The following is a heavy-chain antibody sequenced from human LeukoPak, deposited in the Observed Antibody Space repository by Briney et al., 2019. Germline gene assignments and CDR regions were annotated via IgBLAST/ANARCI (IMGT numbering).Heavy chain of an antibody. CDR3: ARDRQYSSSIRYFDL. J-gene: IGHJ2*01. V-gene: IGHV1-18*01. Sequence: ASVKVSCKASGYTFISYGISWVRQAPGQGLEWVGWISCDNGDTDYAQNLQGRVTMTTDTSTSTAYMELRSLRSDDTAVYYCARDRQYSSSIRYFDLWGRGTLVSVSS. CDR1: GYTFISYG. D-gene: IGHD6-13*01. CDR2: ISCDNGDT.